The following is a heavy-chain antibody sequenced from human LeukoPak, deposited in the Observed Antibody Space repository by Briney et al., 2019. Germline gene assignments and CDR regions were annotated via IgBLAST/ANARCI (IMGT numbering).Heavy chain of an antibody. V-gene: IGHV3-23*01. CDR1: GFTFSSYG. CDR3: AKGAEDLRAAHYYYYYHMDV. CDR2: ISGSGGST. J-gene: IGHJ6*03. Sequence: GGTLRLSCAASGFTFSSYGMSWVRQAPGKGLEWVSAISGSGGSTYYADSVKGRFTISRDNSKKTLYLQMSSLRAEDTAVYYCAKGAEDLRAAHYYYYYHMDVWGKGTTVTVSS. D-gene: IGHD2-2*01.